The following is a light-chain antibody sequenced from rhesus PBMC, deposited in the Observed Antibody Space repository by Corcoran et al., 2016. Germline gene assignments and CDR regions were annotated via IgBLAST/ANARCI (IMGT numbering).Light chain of an antibody. J-gene: IGKJ2*01. CDR1: QSVSSY. CDR2: GAS. CDR3: YQHSSGYS. V-gene: IGKV3-10*01. Sequence: QVILTQSPATLSLSPGERATLSCRASQSVSSYLAWYQQKPGQAPRLLIYGASSRATGIPDGGSGSGSGTDFTLTISSLEPEDVGIYHCYQHSSGYSFGQGTKVEIK.